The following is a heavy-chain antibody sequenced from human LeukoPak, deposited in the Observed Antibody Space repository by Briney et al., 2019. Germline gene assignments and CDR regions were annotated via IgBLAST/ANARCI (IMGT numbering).Heavy chain of an antibody. V-gene: IGHV4-4*02. CDR2: IYHSGST. CDR1: GGSISSSNW. CDR3: ARPPYYYDSSGYHNYAFDI. Sequence: PSETLSLTCAVSGGSISSSNWWSWVRQPPGKGLEWIGEIYHSGSTNYNPSLKSRVTISVDKSKNQFSLKLSSVTAADTAVYYCARPPYYYDSSGYHNYAFDIWGQGTMVTVSS. D-gene: IGHD3-22*01. J-gene: IGHJ3*02.